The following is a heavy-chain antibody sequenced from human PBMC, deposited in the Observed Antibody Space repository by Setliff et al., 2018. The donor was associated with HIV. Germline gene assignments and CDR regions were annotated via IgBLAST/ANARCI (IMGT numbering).Heavy chain of an antibody. CDR3: ARHSPNVGVRGDAFDI. CDR1: GGSISSYY. CDR2: IYYSGVT. D-gene: IGHD2-8*01. V-gene: IGHV4-59*08. J-gene: IGHJ3*02. Sequence: SETLSLTCTVSGGSISSYYWNWIRQPPGKGLEWIGYIYYSGVTNYNPSLKSRVTISLDTSRTQFSLRLSSVTAADTAVYYCARHSPNVGVRGDAFDIWGQGTVVTVSS.